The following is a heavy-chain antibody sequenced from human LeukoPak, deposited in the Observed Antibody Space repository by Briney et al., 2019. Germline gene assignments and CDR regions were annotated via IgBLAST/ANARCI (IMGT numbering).Heavy chain of an antibody. CDR2: IYYSGST. CDR3: ARMRGYRSSPFDY. D-gene: IGHD6-13*01. Sequence: SETLSLTCTVSGGSISSGGYYWSWIRQHPGKGLEWIGYIYYSGSTNYNPSLKSRVTISVDTSKNQFSLKLSSVTAADTAVYYCARMRGYRSSPFDYWGQGTLVTVSS. CDR1: GGSISSGGYY. V-gene: IGHV4-61*08. J-gene: IGHJ4*02.